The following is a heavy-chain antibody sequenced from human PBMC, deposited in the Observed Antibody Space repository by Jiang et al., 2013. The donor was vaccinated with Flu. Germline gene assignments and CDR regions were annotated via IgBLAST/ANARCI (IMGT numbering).Heavy chain of an antibody. Sequence: GAEVKKPGSSVKVSCKASGGTFSSYAISWVRQAPGQGLEWMGGIIPIFETTNYAQKFQGRVTITADKSTSTAYMELSSLRSEDTAVYFCASSCDYGGNCNYFLDPLNLDSWGQGTLVTVSS. CDR2: IIPIFETT. CDR1: GGTFSSYA. D-gene: IGHD4-23*01. CDR3: ASSCDYGGNCNYFLDPLNLDS. J-gene: IGHJ4*02. V-gene: IGHV1-69*06.